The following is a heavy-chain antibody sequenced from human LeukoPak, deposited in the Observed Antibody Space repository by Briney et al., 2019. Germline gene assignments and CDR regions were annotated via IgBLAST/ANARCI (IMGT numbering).Heavy chain of an antibody. CDR2: MDPNSGKT. D-gene: IGHD2-15*01. V-gene: IGHV1-8*01. Sequence: ASVKVSCKASGYTFTSYDINWVGQAAGQGREGRGWMDPNSGKTGYAQKVQGRVAMTRNRSISTAYMEVSRGRSEERAVYYCARRLGYCSDGSSYSLPYWGQGTLVTVSS. CDR3: ARRLGYCSDGSSYSLPY. CDR1: GYTFTSYD. J-gene: IGHJ4*02.